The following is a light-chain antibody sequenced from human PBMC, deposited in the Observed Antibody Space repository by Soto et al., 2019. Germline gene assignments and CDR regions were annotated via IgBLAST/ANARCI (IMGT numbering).Light chain of an antibody. J-gene: IGKJ4*01. V-gene: IGKV3D-15*01. CDR2: GAT. CDR1: QSVNIY. CDR3: QQYDDWLRLT. Sequence: EFVLTHSPATLSVSAGERATLSCRASQSVNIYLAWYQQKPGQAPRLLIFGATYRAAGIPARFSGSGSGTEFNLTISSLQSEDFAVYFCQQYDDWLRLTFGGGTKVDIK.